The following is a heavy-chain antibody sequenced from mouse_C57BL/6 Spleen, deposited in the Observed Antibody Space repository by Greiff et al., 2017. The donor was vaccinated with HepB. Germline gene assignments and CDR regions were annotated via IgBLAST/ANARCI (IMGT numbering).Heavy chain of an antibody. CDR2: INPSSGYT. Sequence: VKLVESGAELAKPGASVKLSCKASGYTFTSYWMHWVKQRPGQGLEWIGYINPSSGYTKYNQKFKDKATLTADKSSSTAYMQLSSLTYEDSAVYYCARGDSNFEGYFDVWGTGTTVTVSS. CDR3: ARGDSNFEGYFDV. D-gene: IGHD2-5*01. V-gene: IGHV1-7*01. J-gene: IGHJ1*03. CDR1: GYTFTSYW.